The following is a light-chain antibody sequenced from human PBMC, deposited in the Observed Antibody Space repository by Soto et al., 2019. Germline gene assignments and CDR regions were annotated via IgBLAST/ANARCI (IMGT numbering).Light chain of an antibody. CDR1: SSNIGSAYD. CDR3: QSYDSSLSVV. Sequence: QAVVTQPPSVSGAPGQSVTISCTGSSSNIGSAYDVHWYQQVPGTAPKLLIYNNDNRPSGVPDRFSGSKSGTSASLAITGLQAEDEADYYCQSYDSSLSVVFGGGTKLTVL. J-gene: IGLJ3*02. V-gene: IGLV1-40*01. CDR2: NND.